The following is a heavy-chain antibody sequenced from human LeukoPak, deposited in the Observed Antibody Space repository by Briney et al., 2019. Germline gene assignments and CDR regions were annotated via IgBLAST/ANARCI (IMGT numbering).Heavy chain of an antibody. J-gene: IGHJ4*02. D-gene: IGHD2-8*01. Sequence: SETLSLTCTVPGGSISSSSYYWGWIRQPPGTGLEWIGSIYYSGSTYYNPSLKSRVTISVDTSKNQFSLKLSSVTAADTAVYYCARSPHCTNGVCLFDYWGQGTLVTVSS. CDR1: GGSISSSSYY. CDR3: ARSPHCTNGVCLFDY. V-gene: IGHV4-39*07. CDR2: IYYSGST.